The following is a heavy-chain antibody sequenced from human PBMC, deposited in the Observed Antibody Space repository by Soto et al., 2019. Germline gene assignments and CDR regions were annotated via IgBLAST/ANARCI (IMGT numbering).Heavy chain of an antibody. V-gene: IGHV4-59*12. Sequence: SETLSLTCTVSGGSISSYYWSWIRQPPGKGLEWIGYIYYSGSTNYNPSLKSRVTISVDTSKNQFSLKLSSVTAADTAVYYCARVRGYSYGNYDYWGQGTLVT. CDR2: IYYSGST. J-gene: IGHJ4*02. CDR1: GGSISSYY. D-gene: IGHD5-18*01. CDR3: ARVRGYSYGNYDY.